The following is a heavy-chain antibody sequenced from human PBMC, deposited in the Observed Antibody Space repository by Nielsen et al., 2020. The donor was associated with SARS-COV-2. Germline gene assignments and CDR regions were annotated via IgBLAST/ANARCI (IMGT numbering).Heavy chain of an antibody. D-gene: IGHD7-27*01. CDR3: ARDCSCGLGSSPSYYFDY. CDR2: INHSGST. Sequence: SETLSLTCAVYGGSFSDYYWIWIRQPPGKGLEWIGEINHSGSTNYNPSLKTRVTISVDKSKNQFSLELRSVTAADTAVYYCARDCSCGLGSSPSYYFDYWGQGTLVTVSS. CDR1: GGSFSDYY. J-gene: IGHJ4*02. V-gene: IGHV4-34*01.